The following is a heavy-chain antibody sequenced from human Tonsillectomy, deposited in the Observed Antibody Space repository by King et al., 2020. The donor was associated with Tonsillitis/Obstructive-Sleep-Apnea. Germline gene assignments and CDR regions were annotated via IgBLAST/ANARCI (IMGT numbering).Heavy chain of an antibody. CDR1: GYTFTGYY. D-gene: IGHD2-8*02. CDR2: INPNSGGT. Sequence: QLVQSGAEVKKPGASVKVSCKASGYTFTGYYMHWVRQAPGLGLEWMGRINPNSGGTNYAQKFQGRVTMTRDTSISTAYMELSRLRSDDTAVYYCAGGYCTGGVCYNGAFDIWGQGTMVTVSS. J-gene: IGHJ3*02. CDR3: AGGYCTGGVCYNGAFDI. V-gene: IGHV1-2*06.